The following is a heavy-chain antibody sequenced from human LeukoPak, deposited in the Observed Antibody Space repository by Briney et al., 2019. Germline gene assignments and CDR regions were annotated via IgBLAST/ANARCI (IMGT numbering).Heavy chain of an antibody. V-gene: IGHV4-59*01. J-gene: IGHJ4*02. CDR2: LYYSGST. Sequence: SETLSLTCTVSGGSISSYYWSWIRQTPGKGLEWVGYLYYSGSTNYNPSLKSRVTISVDTSKNEFSLKLTSVTAADTAVYYCARSRVKERISYGGNDPNYFDYWGQGTLVTVSS. D-gene: IGHD4-23*01. CDR3: ARSRVKERISYGGNDPNYFDY. CDR1: GGSISSYY.